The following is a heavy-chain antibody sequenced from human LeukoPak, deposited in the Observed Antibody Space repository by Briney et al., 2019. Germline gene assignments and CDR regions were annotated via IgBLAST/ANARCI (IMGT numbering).Heavy chain of an antibody. Sequence: SETLSLTCAVYGGSFSGYYWSWIRQPPGKGLEWIGEINHSGSTNYNPSLKSRVTISVDTSKNQFSLKLSSVTAADTAVYYCAKDYGDYAGHSGFDPWGQGTLVTVSS. CDR1: GGSFSGYY. J-gene: IGHJ5*02. V-gene: IGHV4-34*01. D-gene: IGHD4-17*01. CDR3: AKDYGDYAGHSGFDP. CDR2: INHSGST.